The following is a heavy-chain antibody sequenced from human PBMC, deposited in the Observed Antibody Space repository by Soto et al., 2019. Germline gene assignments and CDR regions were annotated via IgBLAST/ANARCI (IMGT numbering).Heavy chain of an antibody. CDR2: IYYSGST. CDR3: ARVCYDFWSGYSLYYFDY. CDR1: GGSISSYY. J-gene: IGHJ4*02. D-gene: IGHD3-3*01. Sequence: SETLSLTCTVSGGSISSYYWSWIRQPPGKGLEWIGYIYYSGSTNYNPSLKSRVTISVDTSKNQFSLKLSSVTAADTAVYYCARVCYDFWSGYSLYYFDYWGQGTLVTVSS. V-gene: IGHV4-59*01.